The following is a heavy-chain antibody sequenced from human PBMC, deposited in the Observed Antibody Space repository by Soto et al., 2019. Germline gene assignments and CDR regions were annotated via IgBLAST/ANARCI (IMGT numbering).Heavy chain of an antibody. V-gene: IGHV4-34*01. Sequence: QVQLQQWGAGLLKPSETLSLTCAVYGGSFSGYYWSRIPRPPGKGLEWIAEINHSGSTNYNPSLKSRVTISVDTSKSQFALKLSSMTAADTAVYYCARGAVAGTGLDYWGQGTLVTVSS. CDR2: INHSGST. CDR3: ARGAVAGTGLDY. J-gene: IGHJ4*02. D-gene: IGHD6-19*01. CDR1: GGSFSGYY.